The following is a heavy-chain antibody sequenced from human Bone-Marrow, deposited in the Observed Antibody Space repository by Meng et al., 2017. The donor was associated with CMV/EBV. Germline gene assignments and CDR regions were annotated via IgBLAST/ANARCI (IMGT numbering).Heavy chain of an antibody. CDR1: GFTFSSYA. J-gene: IGHJ1*01. D-gene: IGHD6-13*01. CDR3: ANLAAAGHAY. Sequence: GGSLKISCAASGFTFSSYAMSWVRQAPGKGLEWVSAISGSGGSTYYADSVKGRFTISRDNSKNTLYLQMNSLRAEDTAVYYCANLAAAGHAYWGQGTLVTVSS. CDR2: ISGSGGST. V-gene: IGHV3-23*01.